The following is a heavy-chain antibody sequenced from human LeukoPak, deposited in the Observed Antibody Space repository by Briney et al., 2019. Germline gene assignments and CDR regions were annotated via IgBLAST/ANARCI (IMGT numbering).Heavy chain of an antibody. CDR1: GFTFSSYS. CDR2: ISSSSSYI. D-gene: IGHD4-17*01. J-gene: IGHJ4*02. Sequence: GGSLRLSCAASGFTFSSYSMNWVRQAPGEGLEWVSSISSSSSYIYYADSVKGRFTISRDNAKNSLYLQMNSLRAEDTAVYYCARDPLSGYGDYVGYWGQGTLVTVSS. CDR3: ARDPLSGYGDYVGY. V-gene: IGHV3-21*01.